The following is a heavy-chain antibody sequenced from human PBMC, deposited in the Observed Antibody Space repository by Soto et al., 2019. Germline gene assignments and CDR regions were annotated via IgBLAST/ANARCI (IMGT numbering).Heavy chain of an antibody. CDR3: ARGSCSGWYGDGVDY. CDR2: INPRSGNT. D-gene: IGHD6-19*01. CDR1: GYSFTNCA. J-gene: IGHJ4*02. V-gene: IGHV1-8*01. Sequence: ASVKVSCKASGYSFTNCAINWVRQATGQGLEWMGWINPRSGNTGYAQKFQGRVTMTTDTSITTAYLELSSLRSDDTAVYYCARGSCSGWYGDGVDYWRQGTLVTVSS.